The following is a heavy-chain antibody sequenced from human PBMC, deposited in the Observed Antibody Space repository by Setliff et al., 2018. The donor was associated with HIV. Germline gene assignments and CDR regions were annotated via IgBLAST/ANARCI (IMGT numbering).Heavy chain of an antibody. V-gene: IGHV3-74*01. CDR1: GFIFNNFW. CDR2: ISGSGTTT. J-gene: IGHJ4*02. D-gene: IGHD3-10*01. Sequence: GGSLRLSCSTSGFIFNNFWMHWVRQAPGEGLVWVSCISGSGTTTKYADFVKGRFTISRDNAKSTLYLQMNSLRVEDTAVYYCLRAAESEWGQGTLVTVSS. CDR3: LRAAESE.